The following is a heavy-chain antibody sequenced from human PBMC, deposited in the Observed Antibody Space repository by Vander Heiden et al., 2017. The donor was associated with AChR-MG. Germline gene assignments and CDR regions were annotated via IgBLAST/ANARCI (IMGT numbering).Heavy chain of an antibody. CDR1: GFTFRRSW. CDR2: INSDGSST. J-gene: IGHJ5*02. Sequence: EVQLVESGGGLVQPGGSLRLSCAASGFTFRRSWMHWVRQAPGKWLGWVSRINSDGSSTSYADSVKGRFTISRDNAKNTLYLQMNSLRAEDTAVYYCARERIGEGYCSSTSCYNGAWFDPWGQGTLVTVSS. D-gene: IGHD2-2*02. CDR3: ARERIGEGYCSSTSCYNGAWFDP. V-gene: IGHV3-74*01.